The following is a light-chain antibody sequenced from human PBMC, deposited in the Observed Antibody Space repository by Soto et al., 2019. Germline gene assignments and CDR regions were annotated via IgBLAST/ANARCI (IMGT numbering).Light chain of an antibody. J-gene: IGKJ1*01. CDR3: QQYYSYPRT. V-gene: IGKV1-5*01. Sequence: DIQMTQSPSTLSASVGDSVTITCRASQSISGWLAWYQQEPGKAPKLLIYAASTLQSGVPSRFSGSGSGTDFTLTISCLQSEDFAAYYCQQYYSYPRTFGQGTKVDIK. CDR2: AAS. CDR1: QSISGW.